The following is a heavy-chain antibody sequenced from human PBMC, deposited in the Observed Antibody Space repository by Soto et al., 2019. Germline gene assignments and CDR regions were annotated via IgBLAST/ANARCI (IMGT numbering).Heavy chain of an antibody. CDR1: GFTVSSNY. J-gene: IGHJ3*02. CDR2: IYSGGST. CDR3: ARVPLVATIGEDAFDI. V-gene: IGHV3-53*04. D-gene: IGHD5-12*01. Sequence: EVQLVESGGGLVQPGGSLRLSCAASGFTVSSNYMSWVRQAPGKGLEWVSVIYSGGSTYYADSVKGRFTISRHNSKNTLYLQMNSLRAEDTAVYYCARVPLVATIGEDAFDIWGQGTMVTVSS.